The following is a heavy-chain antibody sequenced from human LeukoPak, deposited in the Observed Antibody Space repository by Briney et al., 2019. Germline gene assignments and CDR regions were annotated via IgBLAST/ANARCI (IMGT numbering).Heavy chain of an antibody. Sequence: ASVKVSCKASGYTFTGQYLHWVRQAPGQGLEWMGWINPKSGGTNFAQRFRGRVTMTRDTSISTSYMELSRLRSDDTAVYYCARVYRPGYSGYRPFDFDYWGQGTLVTVSS. J-gene: IGHJ4*02. CDR1: GYTFTGQY. V-gene: IGHV1-2*02. D-gene: IGHD5-12*01. CDR3: ARVYRPGYSGYRPFDFDY. CDR2: INPKSGGT.